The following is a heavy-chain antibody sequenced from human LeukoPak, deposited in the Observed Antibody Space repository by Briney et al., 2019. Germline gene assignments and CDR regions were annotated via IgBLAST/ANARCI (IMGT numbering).Heavy chain of an antibody. CDR3: AKDATAAGFDAFDI. Sequence: GGSLRLSCAASGFTFDDYAMHWVRHAPGKGLEWVSGISWKSGSIGYADSVKGRFTISRDNAKNSLYLQMNSLRAEDTALYYCAKDATAAGFDAFDIWGQGTMVTVSS. J-gene: IGHJ3*02. D-gene: IGHD6-13*01. V-gene: IGHV3-9*01. CDR2: ISWKSGSI. CDR1: GFTFDDYA.